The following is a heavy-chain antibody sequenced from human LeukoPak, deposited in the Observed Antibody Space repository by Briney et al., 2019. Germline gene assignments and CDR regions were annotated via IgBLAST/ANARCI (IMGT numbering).Heavy chain of an antibody. D-gene: IGHD2-2*01. CDR3: TKSVMGYCSSTSCYFDY. CDR1: GSTFSSYA. Sequence: QPGGSLRLSCAASGSTFSSYAMSWVRQAPGRGLEWVSIISGSGAGTYNADSVKGRFTISRDNSENTLYLQMDSLGGEDTAVYYCTKSVMGYCSSTSCYFDYWGQGTLVTVSS. CDR2: ISGSGAGT. J-gene: IGHJ4*02. V-gene: IGHV3-23*01.